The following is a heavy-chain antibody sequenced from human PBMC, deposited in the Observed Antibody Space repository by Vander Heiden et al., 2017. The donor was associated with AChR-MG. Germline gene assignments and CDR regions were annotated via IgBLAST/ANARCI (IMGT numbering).Heavy chain of an antibody. J-gene: IGHJ4*02. CDR3: AKPFHPYYYDSSGYYFGTPFDY. V-gene: IGHV3-23*01. D-gene: IGHD3-22*01. CDR2: ISGSGGST. Sequence: EVQLFDSGGGLVQHGGSLRPSRAASGFILCSYPMSCAGQAPGKGLEWVSAISGSGGSTYYADSVKGRFTISRDNAKNTLYLQMNSLRAEDTAVYYCAKPFHPYYYDSSGYYFGTPFDYWGQGTLVTVSS. CDR1: GFILCSYP.